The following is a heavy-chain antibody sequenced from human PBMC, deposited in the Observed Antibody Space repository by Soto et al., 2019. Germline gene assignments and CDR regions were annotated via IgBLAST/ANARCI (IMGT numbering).Heavy chain of an antibody. J-gene: IGHJ4*02. V-gene: IGHV3-7*01. CDR2: IKEDGSEK. D-gene: IGHD3-22*01. Sequence: EVQLVESGGGLVQPGGSLRLSCAASGFTFSDYWMSWVRQAPGKGLEWVANIKEDGSEKYYVDSVKCRFTISRDNALKSLYLQMNSLRAEDTAVYYCARKAYNYDFADCWGQGTLVTISS. CDR3: ARKAYNYDFADC. CDR1: GFTFSDYW.